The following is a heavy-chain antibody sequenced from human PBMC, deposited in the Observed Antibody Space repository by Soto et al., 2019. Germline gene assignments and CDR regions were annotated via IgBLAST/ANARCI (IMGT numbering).Heavy chain of an antibody. J-gene: IGHJ5*02. CDR1: GGPFSSYA. Sequence: QVQLVQSGPEGRKPGSWVRSSCKAPGGPFSSYAITWVGKAPGQGLEWMGGIIPIFGTANYAQKFQGRVTITADESTSTAYMELSSLRSEDTAVYYCARQGSYQLLTKFDPWGQGTLVTVSS. V-gene: IGHV1-69*12. CDR3: ARQGSYQLLTKFDP. D-gene: IGHD2-2*01. CDR2: IIPIFGTA.